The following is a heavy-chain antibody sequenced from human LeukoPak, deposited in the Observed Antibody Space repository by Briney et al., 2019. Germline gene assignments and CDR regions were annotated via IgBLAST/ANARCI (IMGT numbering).Heavy chain of an antibody. V-gene: IGHV3-74*01. Sequence: GRSLRLSCAASGFTFSTYAMHWVRQAPGKGLLWVSRINSDGSSTYYADPVKGRFTTSRDNAKNALHLQMNSLTAEDTAVYYCVLDLFSSFAFDIWGQGTMVTVSS. D-gene: IGHD3/OR15-3a*01. CDR1: GFTFSTYA. CDR2: INSDGSST. J-gene: IGHJ3*02. CDR3: VLDLFSSFAFDI.